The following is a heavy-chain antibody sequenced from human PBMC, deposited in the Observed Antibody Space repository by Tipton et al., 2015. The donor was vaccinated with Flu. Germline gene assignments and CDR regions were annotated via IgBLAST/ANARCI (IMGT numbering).Heavy chain of an antibody. D-gene: IGHD3-10*01. V-gene: IGHV4-59*01. Sequence: PGLVKPSETLSLTCTVSGGSISSYYWSWIRQPPGKGLEWIGYIYYSGSTNYNPSLKSRVTISVDTSKNQFSLKLSSVTAADTAVYYCARGGEIISYWGQGTLVTVSS. CDR2: IYYSGST. CDR1: GGSISSYY. J-gene: IGHJ4*02. CDR3: ARGGEIISY.